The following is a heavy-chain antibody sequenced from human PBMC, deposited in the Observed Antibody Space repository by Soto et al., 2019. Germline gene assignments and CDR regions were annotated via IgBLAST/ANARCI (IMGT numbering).Heavy chain of an antibody. CDR3: ARDGDYYDISGFQRDYHYYGMDV. CDR2: IIPMLGIA. J-gene: IGHJ6*02. CDR1: GGSFSDYA. D-gene: IGHD3-22*01. V-gene: IGHV1-69*01. Sequence: QVQLVQSGAEVKKPGSSVKVSCQASGGSFSDYAISWVRQAPGQGLEWMGGIIPMLGIADNAQKFQGRVIISADEYTSTVYMELSSLRSEDTDVYYCARDGDYYDISGFQRDYHYYGMDVWGQGTTVTVAS.